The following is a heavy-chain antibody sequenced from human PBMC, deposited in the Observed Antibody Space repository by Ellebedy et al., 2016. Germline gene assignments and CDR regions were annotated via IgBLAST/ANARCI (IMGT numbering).Heavy chain of an antibody. J-gene: IGHJ6*02. CDR3: ARDRHGMEV. Sequence: GESLKISCVVSGFTFSSYAMNWVRQAPGKGLEWVSTITDSADMTYYSDSVKGRFTVSRDNSKNTLYLQMDSLRAEDTAVYYCARDRHGMEVWGQGTTVTVSS. CDR1: GFTFSSYA. V-gene: IGHV3-23*01. CDR2: ITDSADMT.